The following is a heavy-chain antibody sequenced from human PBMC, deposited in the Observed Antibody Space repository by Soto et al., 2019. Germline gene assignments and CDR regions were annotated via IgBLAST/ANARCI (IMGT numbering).Heavy chain of an antibody. Sequence: GESLKISCKASGYSFTRQWINWVRQMPGKGLEWMGRIDPGDSYATYSPSFQGHVTISADKSISTAYLQWNSLKASDTAMYYCATCDYGENYGMDVWGQGTTVTVSS. CDR2: IDPGDSYA. CDR1: GYSFTRQW. V-gene: IGHV5-10-1*01. D-gene: IGHD4-17*01. CDR3: ATCDYGENYGMDV. J-gene: IGHJ6*02.